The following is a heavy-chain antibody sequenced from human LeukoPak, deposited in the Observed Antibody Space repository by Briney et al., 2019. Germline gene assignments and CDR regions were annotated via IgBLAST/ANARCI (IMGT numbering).Heavy chain of an antibody. Sequence: PGGSLRLSCAASGFTFSSYAMSWVRQAPGKGLEWVSAISGSGTNTYYADSVKGRFTISRDNPKNTLYLHLDNLRADDTAMYYCARNPERKYWFDPWGQGSLVTVSS. V-gene: IGHV3-23*01. J-gene: IGHJ5*02. CDR1: GFTFSSYA. CDR3: ARNPERKYWFDP. CDR2: ISGSGTNT.